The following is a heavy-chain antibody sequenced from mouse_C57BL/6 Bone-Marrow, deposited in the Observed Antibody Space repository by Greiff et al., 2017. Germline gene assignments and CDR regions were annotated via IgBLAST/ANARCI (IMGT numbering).Heavy chain of an antibody. CDR2: ISNGGGST. J-gene: IGHJ3*01. D-gene: IGHD3-3*01. CDR3: ARRFWGHFAY. CDR1: GFTFSDYY. V-gene: IGHV5-12*01. Sequence: EVMLVESGGGLVQPGGSLKLSCAASGFTFSDYYMYWVRQTPEKRLEWVAYISNGGGSTDYPDTVKGRFTISRDNAKNTLYLQLSSLKSEDTAMYYCARRFWGHFAYWGQGTTLTVSA.